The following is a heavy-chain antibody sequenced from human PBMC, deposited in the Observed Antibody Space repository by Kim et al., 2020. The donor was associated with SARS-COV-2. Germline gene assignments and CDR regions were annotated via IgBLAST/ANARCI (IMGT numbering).Heavy chain of an antibody. J-gene: IGHJ6*02. D-gene: IGHD1-26*01. CDR2: ISGTGFST. Sequence: GGSLRLSCAGSGFTFRNFALNWVRQAPGKGLECISSISGTGFSTYYADSVKGRFSISRDNSNNALFLQLNSPRVEDTAIYYCTKDKQGALGYGMDVWGQGTTVTVSS. V-gene: IGHV3-23*01. CDR3: TKDKQGALGYGMDV. CDR1: GFTFRNFA.